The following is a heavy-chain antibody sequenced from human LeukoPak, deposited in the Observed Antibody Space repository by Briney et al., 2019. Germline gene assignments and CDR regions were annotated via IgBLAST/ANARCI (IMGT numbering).Heavy chain of an antibody. CDR2: ISDDGSKK. CDR1: GFTFSSHA. D-gene: IGHD6-19*01. V-gene: IGHV3-30-3*01. J-gene: IGHJ4*02. CDR3: AKGTFEQWLVPGDS. Sequence: GRSLRLSCAASGFTFSSHAIHWVRQAPGKGLEWVTIISDDGSKKYYADSVKGRFTISRDNSKNTLHLQMNSLRADDTAVYCCAKGTFEQWLVPGDSWGQGTLVTVSS.